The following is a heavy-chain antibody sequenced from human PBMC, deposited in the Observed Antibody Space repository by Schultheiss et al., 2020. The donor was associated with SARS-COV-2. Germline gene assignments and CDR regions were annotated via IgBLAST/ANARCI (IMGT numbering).Heavy chain of an antibody. V-gene: IGHV4-61*01. CDR2: IYHSGNI. J-gene: IGHJ4*02. D-gene: IGHD3-3*01. Sequence: SETLSLTCTVSGGSVTSASDHWSWIRQPPGKGLEWIGYIYHSGNIKYSSSLKSRVSISVDTSKNQVSLKVRSVTAADTAVYYCARAGITIFGVVTHFDYWGQGTLVTVSS. CDR1: GGSVTSASDH. CDR3: ARAGITIFGVVTHFDY.